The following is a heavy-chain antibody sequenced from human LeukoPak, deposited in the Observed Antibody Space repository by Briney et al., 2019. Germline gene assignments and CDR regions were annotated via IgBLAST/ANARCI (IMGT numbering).Heavy chain of an antibody. V-gene: IGHV3-15*01. J-gene: IGHJ4*02. CDR1: GFTFSDAW. CDR2: IKSKIDGGTI. CDR3: TTRRQDGC. D-gene: IGHD6-25*01. Sequence: PGGSLRLSCVGSGFTFSDAWISWVRQAPGKGLEWVGRIKSKIDGGTIDYAAPVKGRFTISRDDSSNTLYLQMNSLKTEDTAVYYCTTRRQDGCWGQGTLVTVS.